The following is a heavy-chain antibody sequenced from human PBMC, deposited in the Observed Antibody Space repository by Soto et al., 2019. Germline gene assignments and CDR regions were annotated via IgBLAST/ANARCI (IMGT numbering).Heavy chain of an antibody. CDR2: INPATGAA. J-gene: IGHJ3*02. CDR1: GYHVTAYY. CDR3: ARGGGVGVAGSAAFDM. V-gene: IGHV1-2*02. D-gene: IGHD3-3*01. Sequence: QLHLVQSGAVVKKPGASVTVCCSASGYHVTAYYMHWVRQAPGRGLEWMGGINPATGAAKYTQTFQGRVTMTRDTSTSTVFMELSGLTSEDTAVFYCARGGGVGVAGSAAFDMWGQGTLVTVSS.